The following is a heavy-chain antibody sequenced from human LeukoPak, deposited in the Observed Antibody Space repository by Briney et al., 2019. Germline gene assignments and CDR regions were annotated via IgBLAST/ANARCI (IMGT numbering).Heavy chain of an antibody. Sequence: SVKVSCKASGGTFSSYAISWVRQAPGQGLEWMGRIIPIFGTADYAQKFQGRVTITTDESTSTAYMGLSSLTSEDTAVYYCARSLFRTSGGYYYMDVWDKGTTVTVSS. CDR3: ARSLFRTSGGYYYMDV. V-gene: IGHV1-69*05. CDR2: IIPIFGTA. J-gene: IGHJ6*03. CDR1: GGTFSSYA. D-gene: IGHD3/OR15-3a*01.